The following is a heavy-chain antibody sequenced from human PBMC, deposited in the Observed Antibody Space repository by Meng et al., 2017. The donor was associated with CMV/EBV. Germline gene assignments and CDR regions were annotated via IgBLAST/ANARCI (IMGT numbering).Heavy chain of an antibody. Sequence: VSGFIFSSYAMSWVRQAPGKGLEWVSSTTGSGDTTYYADSVKGRFTISRDNSKNTLSLQMNSLRAEDTATYYCTKGRGLLASASNYWGQGTLVTVSS. CDR3: TKGRGLLASASNY. V-gene: IGHV3-23*01. CDR1: GFIFSSYA. D-gene: IGHD1-26*01. J-gene: IGHJ4*02. CDR2: TTGSGDTT.